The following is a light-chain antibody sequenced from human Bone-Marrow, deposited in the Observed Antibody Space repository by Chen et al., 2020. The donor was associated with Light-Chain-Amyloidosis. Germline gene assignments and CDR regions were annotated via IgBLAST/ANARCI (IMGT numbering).Light chain of an antibody. V-gene: IGLV6-57*01. J-gene: IGLJ2*01. CDR1: SGSVASTL. CDR3: QSYDTDNRGV. CDR2: ENN. Sequence: FLLTQPHSVSESPGRTVTISCTRSSGSVASTLVQWYQHPPGSSPTTVMYENNKRPPGVPDRVSGSFDYSSNSASLTISGLKTEDEADYYCQSYDTDNRGVFGGGTRLTVL.